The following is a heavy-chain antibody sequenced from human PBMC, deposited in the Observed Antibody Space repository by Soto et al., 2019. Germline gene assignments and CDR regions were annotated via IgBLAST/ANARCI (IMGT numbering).Heavy chain of an antibody. CDR3: ARGLILDY. V-gene: IGHV4-4*02. Sequence: QVQLQESGPGLVKPSGTLSLTCAVSGGSISSNNWWSWVRQPPGKGLEWIGEIYHSGSTNYNPSLXNXVXXSVDKSKNQFSLKLSSVPAADTAVFYCARGLILDYWGQGTLVTVSS. CDR2: IYHSGST. J-gene: IGHJ4*02. D-gene: IGHD3-16*01. CDR1: GGSISSNNW.